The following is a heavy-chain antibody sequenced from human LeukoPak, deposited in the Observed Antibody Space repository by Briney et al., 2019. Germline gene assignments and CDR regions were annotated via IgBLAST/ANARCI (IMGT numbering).Heavy chain of an antibody. CDR2: IYYSGST. Sequence: PSETLSLTCTVSGGSISSSSYYWGWLRQPPGKGLEWIGSIYYSGSTYYNPSLKSRVTISVDTSKNPFSLKLSSVTAADTAVYYCARPLRSCSGGSCYSGYYYYYYMDVWGKGTTVTVSS. D-gene: IGHD2-15*01. V-gene: IGHV4-39*01. CDR3: ARPLRSCSGGSCYSGYYYYYYMDV. J-gene: IGHJ6*03. CDR1: GGSISSSSYY.